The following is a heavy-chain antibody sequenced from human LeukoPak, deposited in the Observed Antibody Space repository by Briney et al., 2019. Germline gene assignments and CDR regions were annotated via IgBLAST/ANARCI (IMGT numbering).Heavy chain of an antibody. D-gene: IGHD2-2*01. Sequence: PSETLSLTCAVYGGSFSGYYWSWIRQPPGKGLEWIGEINHSGSTNYNPSLKSRVTISVDTSKNQFSLKLSSVTVADTAVYYCARTSVVPAAIGNYYYGMDVWGQGTTVTVSS. CDR1: GGSFSGYY. V-gene: IGHV4-34*01. CDR3: ARTSVVPAAIGNYYYGMDV. CDR2: INHSGST. J-gene: IGHJ6*02.